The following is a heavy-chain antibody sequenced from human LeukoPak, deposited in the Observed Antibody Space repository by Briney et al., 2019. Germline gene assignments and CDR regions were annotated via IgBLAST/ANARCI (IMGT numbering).Heavy chain of an antibody. CDR3: ARVSCGGDCFRHYYYYMDV. V-gene: IGHV1-69*13. Sequence: ASVKVSCKASGGTFSTYAINWVRQAPGQGLEWMGGIIPIYDTTNYAQRFQDRVTITADESTSTVYMEMSSLTYEDTAVYYCARVSCGGDCFRHYYYYMDVWGKGTTVTISS. D-gene: IGHD2-21*02. J-gene: IGHJ6*03. CDR1: GGTFSTYA. CDR2: IIPIYDTT.